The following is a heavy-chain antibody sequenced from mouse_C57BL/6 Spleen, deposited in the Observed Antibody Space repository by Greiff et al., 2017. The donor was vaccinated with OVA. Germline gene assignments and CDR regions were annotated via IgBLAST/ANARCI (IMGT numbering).Heavy chain of an antibody. D-gene: IGHD1-1*01. J-gene: IGHJ2*01. Sequence: QVHVKQSGAELAKPGASVKLSCKASGYTFTSYWMTWVNQRPGQGLEWIGYITPSSGYTTYNQKFKYKSTLTADKSSSTAYMQLSSLTYEDASVYYCERNYGDYWGQGTTLTVSS. V-gene: IGHV1-7*01. CDR1: GYTFTSYW. CDR2: ITPSSGYT. CDR3: ERNYGDY.